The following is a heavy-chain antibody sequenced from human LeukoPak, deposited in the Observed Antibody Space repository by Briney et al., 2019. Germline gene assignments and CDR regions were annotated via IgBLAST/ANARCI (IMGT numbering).Heavy chain of an antibody. CDR3: TMGWYNWNYEHSPNAES. Sequence: GGSLRLSCAASGFTVSSNYMSWVRQAPGKGLEWVSVIYSGGSTYYADSVKGRFTISRDNSKNTLYLQMNSLRAEDTAVYYCTMGWYNWNYEHSPNAESWGQGTLVTVSS. CDR2: IYSGGST. CDR1: GFTVSSNY. J-gene: IGHJ5*02. D-gene: IGHD1-7*01. V-gene: IGHV3-66*02.